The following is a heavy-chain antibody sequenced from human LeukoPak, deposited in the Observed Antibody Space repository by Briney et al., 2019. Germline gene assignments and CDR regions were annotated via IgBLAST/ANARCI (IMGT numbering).Heavy chain of an antibody. CDR1: GFTFSNYS. CDR3: ARGGGYCTGPSCYTFDY. V-gene: IGHV3-21*01. CDR2: IGTTGSYI. D-gene: IGHD2-2*02. J-gene: IGHJ4*02. Sequence: PGGSLRLSCAASGFTFSNYSMNWVRQAPGKGLEWVSSIGTTGSYIFYADSVKGRFTISRDNSKNTLYLQMNSLRAEDTTVFYCARGGGYCTGPSCYTFDYWGQGTLVTVSS.